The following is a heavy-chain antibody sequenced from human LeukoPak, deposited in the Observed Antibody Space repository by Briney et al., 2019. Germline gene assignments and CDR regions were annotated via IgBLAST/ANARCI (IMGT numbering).Heavy chain of an antibody. CDR2: INHSGST. J-gene: IGHJ5*02. CDR1: GGSFSGYY. CDR3: ARAPGGSYYRNWFDP. Sequence: SETLSLTCAVYGGSFSGYYWSWIRQPPGKGLEWIGEINHSGSTNYNPSLKSRVTISVDTSKNQCSLKLSSVTAADTAVYYCARAPGGSYYRNWFDPWGQGTLVTVSS. D-gene: IGHD1-26*01. V-gene: IGHV4-34*01.